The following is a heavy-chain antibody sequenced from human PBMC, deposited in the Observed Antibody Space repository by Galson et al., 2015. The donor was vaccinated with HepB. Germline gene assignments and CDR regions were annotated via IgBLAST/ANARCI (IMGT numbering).Heavy chain of an antibody. D-gene: IGHD3-3*01. V-gene: IGHV1-3*01. J-gene: IGHJ5*02. Sequence: SVKVSCKASGYTFTSYAMHWVRQAPGQRLEWMGWINAGNGNTKYSQKFQGRVTITRDTSASTAYMELSSLRSEDTAVYYCARASITIFGVVITRVSRTRYNWFDPWGQGTLVTVSS. CDR2: INAGNGNT. CDR1: GYTFTSYA. CDR3: ARASITIFGVVITRVSRTRYNWFDP.